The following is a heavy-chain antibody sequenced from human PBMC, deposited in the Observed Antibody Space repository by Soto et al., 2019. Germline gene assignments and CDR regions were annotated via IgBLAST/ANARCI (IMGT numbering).Heavy chain of an antibody. CDR3: ARAGFDILTGYYPPYYYGMDV. V-gene: IGHV4-31*03. J-gene: IGHJ6*02. Sequence: QVQLQESGPGLVKPSQTLSLTCTVSGGSISSGGYYWSWIRQHPGKGLEWIGYIYYSGSTYYNPSLQSRVTISVDTSKNQFSLKLSSVTAADTAVYYCARAGFDILTGYYPPYYYGMDVWGQGTTVTVSS. D-gene: IGHD3-9*01. CDR1: GGSISSGGYY. CDR2: IYYSGST.